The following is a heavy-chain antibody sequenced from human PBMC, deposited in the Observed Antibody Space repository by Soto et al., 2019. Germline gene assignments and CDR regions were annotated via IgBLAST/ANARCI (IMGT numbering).Heavy chain of an antibody. CDR1: GFTFDEYG. Sequence: GGSLRLSCAASGFTFDEYGMSWVRQAPGKGLEWVSGINWNGGSTGYADSVKGRFTISRDNAKNSLYLQMNSLRAEDTALYHCARGGSGSYYSTHFDYWGQGTLVTVSS. D-gene: IGHD3-10*01. CDR2: INWNGGST. CDR3: ARGGSGSYYSTHFDY. V-gene: IGHV3-20*01. J-gene: IGHJ4*02.